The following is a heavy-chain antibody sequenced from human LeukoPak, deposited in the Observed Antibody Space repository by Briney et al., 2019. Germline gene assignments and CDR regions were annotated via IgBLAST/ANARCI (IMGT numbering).Heavy chain of an antibody. V-gene: IGHV3-23*01. J-gene: IGHJ4*02. CDR3: AKDRLGDYYGSGSYYTNYFDY. Sequence: GGSLRLSCAASGFTFSSYAMTWVRQAPGKGLEWVSAISGRGVSTYYADSVKGRFTISRDNSKNTLYLQMNSLRGEDTAVYYCAKDRLGDYYGSGSYYTNYFDYWGQGTLVTVSS. CDR2: ISGRGVST. D-gene: IGHD3-10*01. CDR1: GFTFSSYA.